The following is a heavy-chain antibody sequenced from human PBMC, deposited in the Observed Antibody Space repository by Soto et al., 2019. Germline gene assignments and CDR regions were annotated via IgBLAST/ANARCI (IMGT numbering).Heavy chain of an antibody. J-gene: IGHJ3*02. CDR3: ARHARPTLWLPQSRDALDI. CDR1: GYSFTSYW. D-gene: IGHD6-19*01. CDR2: IDPSDSYT. Sequence: LGESLKISCKGSGYSFTSYWISWVRQMPGKGLEWMGRIDPSDSYTNYSPSFQGHVTISADKSISTAYLQWSSLKASDTAMYYCARHARPTLWLPQSRDALDIWCQGTMVTVSS. V-gene: IGHV5-10-1*01.